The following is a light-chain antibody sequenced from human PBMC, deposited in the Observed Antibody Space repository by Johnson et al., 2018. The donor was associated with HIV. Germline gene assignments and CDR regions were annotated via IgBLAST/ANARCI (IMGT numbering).Light chain of an antibody. CDR2: DNN. CDR1: SSNIGRNY. CDR3: GTWDTSLSAYV. Sequence: LTQPPSVSAAPGQKVTISCSGSSSNIGRNYVSWYQQLPGTAPKLLIFDNNKRPSGIPDRFSGSKSGTSATLGITGLQTGDEADYYCGTWDTSLSAYVFGTGTKVTVL. V-gene: IGLV1-51*01. J-gene: IGLJ1*01.